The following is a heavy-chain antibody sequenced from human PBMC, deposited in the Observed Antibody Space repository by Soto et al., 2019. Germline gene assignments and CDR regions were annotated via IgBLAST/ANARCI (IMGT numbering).Heavy chain of an antibody. CDR3: AKPAVAGTLGYYGMDV. CDR2: IWYDGSNK. CDR1: GFTFSSYG. J-gene: IGHJ6*02. D-gene: IGHD6-19*01. V-gene: IGHV3-30*02. Sequence: PGGSLRLSCAASGFTFSSYGMHWVRQAPGKGLEWVAVIWYDGSNKYYADSVKGRFTISRDNSKNTLYLQMNSLRAEDTAVYYCAKPAVAGTLGYYGMDVWGQGTTVTVSS.